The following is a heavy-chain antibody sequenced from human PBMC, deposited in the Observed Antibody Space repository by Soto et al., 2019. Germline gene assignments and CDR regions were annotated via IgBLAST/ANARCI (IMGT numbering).Heavy chain of an antibody. CDR2: MNPNSGNT. CDR1: GYTFTNYD. D-gene: IGHD3-22*01. CDR3: ARGLRDSSGKEYFQH. J-gene: IGHJ1*01. Sequence: ASVKVSCKASGYTFTNYDINWVRQATGQGLEWMGWMNPNSGNTGYAQKFQGRVSMTRNTSITTAYMELSSLRSEDTAVYYCARGLRDSSGKEYFQHWGQGTLVTVSS. V-gene: IGHV1-8*01.